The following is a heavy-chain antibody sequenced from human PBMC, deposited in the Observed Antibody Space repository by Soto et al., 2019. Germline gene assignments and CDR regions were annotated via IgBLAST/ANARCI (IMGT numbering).Heavy chain of an antibody. CDR1: GLTFSSYA. CDR3: GKGSGGHYSAIDN. Sequence: GGSLRLSCAASGLTFSSYAMSWFRQAPGKGLEWVSGIGGSGETTYYADSVKGRFTISRDNSKNTLDLQMNSLRGEDTALYYCGKGSGGHYSAIDNWGQGTLVTVSS. CDR2: IGGSGETT. D-gene: IGHD1-26*01. V-gene: IGHV3-23*01. J-gene: IGHJ4*02.